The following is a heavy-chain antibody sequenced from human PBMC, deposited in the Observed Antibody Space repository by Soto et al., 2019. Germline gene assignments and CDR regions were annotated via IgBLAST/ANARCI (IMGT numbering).Heavy chain of an antibody. J-gene: IGHJ4*02. CDR3: ARGFEWLLLPVGYFDY. CDR2: ISYDGSNK. CDR1: GFTFSSYA. D-gene: IGHD5-12*01. Sequence: QVQLVESGGGVVQPGRSLRLSCAASGFTFSSYAMHWVRQAPGKGLEWVAVISYDGSNKYYADSVKGRFTISRDNSKNTLYLHMNSLRAEDTAVYYCARGFEWLLLPVGYFDYWGQGTLVTVSS. V-gene: IGHV3-30-3*01.